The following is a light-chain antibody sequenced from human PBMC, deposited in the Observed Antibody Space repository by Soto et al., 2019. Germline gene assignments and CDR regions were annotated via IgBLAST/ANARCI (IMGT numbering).Light chain of an antibody. CDR1: QSVRSN. J-gene: IGKJ4*01. CDR3: QQYGNVPLT. Sequence: EIVMTQSPATLSVSPGERAALSCRASQSVRSNLAWYQQKPGQAPRLLIYGASTRANGIPDRFSGSGSGTDFTLTISRLEPEDFAVYYCQQYGNVPLTFGGGTKVDIK. V-gene: IGKV3-15*01. CDR2: GAS.